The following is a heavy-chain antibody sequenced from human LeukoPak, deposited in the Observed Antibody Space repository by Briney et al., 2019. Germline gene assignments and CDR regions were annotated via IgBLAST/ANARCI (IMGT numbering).Heavy chain of an antibody. Sequence: GGSLRLSCAASGFAFNSYGMTWVRQAPGKGLEWVSAISGSGGSTYYADSMKGRFTISRDNSKNTLFLQMNSLRAEDTAVYYCAKGSYYDFWSGYQDYFDYWGQGTLVTVSS. J-gene: IGHJ4*02. CDR1: GFAFNSYG. CDR2: ISGSGGST. V-gene: IGHV3-23*01. CDR3: AKGSYYDFWSGYQDYFDY. D-gene: IGHD3-3*01.